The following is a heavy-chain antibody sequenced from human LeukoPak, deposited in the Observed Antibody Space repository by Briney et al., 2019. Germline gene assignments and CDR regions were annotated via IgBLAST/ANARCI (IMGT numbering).Heavy chain of an antibody. J-gene: IGHJ6*03. CDR3: ARGFYYGSGSYPSNYYMDV. Sequence: GGSLRLSCAASGFTFSSYSMNWVRQAPGKGLEWVSYISSSSGTIYYADSVKGRFTISRDNAKNSLYLQMNSLRAEDTAVYYCARGFYYGSGSYPSNYYMDVWGKGTTVTVSS. CDR2: ISSSSGTI. CDR1: GFTFSSYS. V-gene: IGHV3-48*01. D-gene: IGHD3-10*01.